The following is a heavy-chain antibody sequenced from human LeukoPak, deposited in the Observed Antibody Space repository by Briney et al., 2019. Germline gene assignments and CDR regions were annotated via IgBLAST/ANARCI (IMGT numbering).Heavy chain of an antibody. CDR2: INGGNGNT. V-gene: IGHV1-3*01. D-gene: IGHD4-23*01. Sequence: GASVKVSCKASGYTFTSYAMHWVRQAPGQRPEWMAWINGGNGNTKHAQKFQGRVTTTRDTSASTAYMELSSLSSEDTAVYYCARAPTDYGGTFDYWGQGILVTVSS. J-gene: IGHJ4*02. CDR1: GYTFTSYA. CDR3: ARAPTDYGGTFDY.